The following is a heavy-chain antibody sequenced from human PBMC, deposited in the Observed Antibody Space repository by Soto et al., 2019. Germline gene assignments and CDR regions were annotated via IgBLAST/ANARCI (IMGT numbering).Heavy chain of an antibody. J-gene: IGHJ6*02. CDR1: GGTFSSYA. CDR3: AREGIQLWLRYNYYGMDV. V-gene: IGHV1-69*13. CDR2: IIPIFGTA. Sequence: GASVKVSCKASGGTFSSYAISWVRQAPGQGLEWMGGIIPIFGTANYAQKFQGRVTITADESTSTAYMELSSLRSEDTAVYYCAREGIQLWLRYNYYGMDVWGQGTTVTVSS. D-gene: IGHD5-18*01.